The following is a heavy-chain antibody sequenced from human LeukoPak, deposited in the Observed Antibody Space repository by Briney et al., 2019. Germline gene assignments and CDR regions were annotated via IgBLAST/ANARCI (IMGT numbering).Heavy chain of an antibody. D-gene: IGHD3-10*01. CDR3: ARLFGGVTTFDY. J-gene: IGHJ4*02. CDR1: GFTFSDYW. CDR2: IPPDGSVA. V-gene: IGHV3-7*01. Sequence: GESLRLSCVGSGFTFSDYWMSWVRLGPGKGLEWVASIPPDGSVARYVDSLKGRFTISRDAARSSVFLQMNSLRAEDTAVYYCARLFGGVTTFDYWGQGALVTVSS.